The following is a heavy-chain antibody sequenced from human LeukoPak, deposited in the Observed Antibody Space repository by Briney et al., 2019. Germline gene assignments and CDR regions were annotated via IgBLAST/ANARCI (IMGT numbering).Heavy chain of an antibody. CDR1: GFTFSSYA. D-gene: IGHD3-3*01. CDR3: AKFWSVRSKNYYFDY. CDR2: ISGSGGST. Sequence: GGSLRLSCAASGFTFSSYAMSWVRQAPGKGLEWVSAISGSGGSTYYADSVKGRFTISRDNSKNTLYLQMNSLRAEDTAVYYCAKFWSVRSKNYYFDYWGQGTLVTVSS. J-gene: IGHJ4*02. V-gene: IGHV3-23*01.